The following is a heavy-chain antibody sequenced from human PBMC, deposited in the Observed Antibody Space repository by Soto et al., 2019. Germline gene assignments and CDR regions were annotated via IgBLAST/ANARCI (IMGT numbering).Heavy chain of an antibody. V-gene: IGHV3-23*01. CDR2: ISGSGGST. CDR1: GFTFSSYA. D-gene: IGHD6-13*01. J-gene: IGHJ5*02. CDR3: EKDGEKQLVPDWLDP. Sequence: GGSLRLSCAASGFTFSSYAMSWVRQAPGKGLEWVSAISGSGGSTYYADSVKGRFTISRDNSKNTLYLQMNSLRAEDTAVYYCEKDGEKQLVPDWLDPWGQGTLVTVYS.